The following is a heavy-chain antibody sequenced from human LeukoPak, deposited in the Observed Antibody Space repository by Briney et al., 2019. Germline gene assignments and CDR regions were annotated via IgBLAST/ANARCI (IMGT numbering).Heavy chain of an antibody. CDR3: ARGLGYCSSTSCYSRFDP. J-gene: IGHJ5*02. CDR1: GGTFSSYA. D-gene: IGHD2-2*01. Sequence: SVKVSCKASGGTFSSYAISWVRQAPGQGLEWMGGIIPIFGTANYAQKFQGRVTITTDESMSTAYMELNSLRSEDTAVYYCARGLGYCSSTSCYSRFDPWGQGTLVTVSS. CDR2: IIPIFGTA. V-gene: IGHV1-69*05.